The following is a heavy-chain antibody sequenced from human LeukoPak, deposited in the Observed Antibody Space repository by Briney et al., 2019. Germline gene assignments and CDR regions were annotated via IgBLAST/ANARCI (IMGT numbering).Heavy chain of an antibody. Sequence: PSETLSLTCTVSGGSISRYYWSWVRQPPGKGLEWIGYIYYSGSTKYNPSLKSRVTISVDASKTQFSLKLNSVTAADTAVYYCARRSREIYYFDYWGQGTLVTVSS. V-gene: IGHV4-59*01. D-gene: IGHD2-15*01. CDR3: ARRSREIYYFDY. CDR1: GGSISRYY. CDR2: IYYSGST. J-gene: IGHJ4*02.